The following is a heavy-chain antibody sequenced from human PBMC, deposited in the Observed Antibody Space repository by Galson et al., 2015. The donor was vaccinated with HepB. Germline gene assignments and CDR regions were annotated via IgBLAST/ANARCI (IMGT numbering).Heavy chain of an antibody. V-gene: IGHV1-69*02. Sequence: SVKVSCKASGDTFANYTFSWVRQAPGQGLEWMGRVIPFIHKTNYAQNLQGRITITADTSTSTTFLELTRLRSDDTAVYFCASAAVSRSGVRTDYYYYMDVWGKGTTVTVSS. D-gene: IGHD3/OR15-3a*01. CDR1: GDTFANYT. CDR3: ASAAVSRSGVRTDYYYYMDV. CDR2: VIPFIHKT. J-gene: IGHJ6*03.